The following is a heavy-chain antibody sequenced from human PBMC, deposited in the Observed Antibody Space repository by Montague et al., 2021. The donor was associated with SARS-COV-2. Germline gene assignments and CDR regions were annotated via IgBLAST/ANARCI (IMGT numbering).Heavy chain of an antibody. CDR1: SGSISTSY. V-gene: IGHV4-59*01. Sequence: SETLSLTCTVSSGSISTSYWSWIRQPPGKGLEWMGYVYYSGRTNYNPSLKSRATISVDTFKNQFSLKLRSVTAADTAVYYCASGADDYYYAMDVWGQGTTVTVSS. CDR3: ASGADDYYYAMDV. D-gene: IGHD3-10*01. J-gene: IGHJ6*02. CDR2: VYYSGRT.